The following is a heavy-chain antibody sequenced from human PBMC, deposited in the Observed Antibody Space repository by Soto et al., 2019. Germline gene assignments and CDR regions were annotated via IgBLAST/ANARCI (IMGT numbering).Heavy chain of an antibody. D-gene: IGHD4-17*01. CDR2: ISGGDTI. CDR3: ARGYGYYDY. J-gene: IGHJ4*02. V-gene: IGHV3-11*01. CDR1: GFTFSDYY. Sequence: LRLSCAASGFTFSDYYMNWIRQAPGKGLEWVSYISGGDTIYYADSVKGRFTISRDNAKNSLYLQMNSLRADDTAVYYCARGYGYYDYWGQGTLVTVSS.